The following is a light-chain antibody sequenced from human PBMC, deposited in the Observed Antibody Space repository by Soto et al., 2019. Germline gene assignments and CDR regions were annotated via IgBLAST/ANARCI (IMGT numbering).Light chain of an antibody. CDR1: SSNIGSNT. V-gene: IGLV1-44*01. Sequence: QSVLTQPPSASGTPGQRVTISCSGSSSNIGSNTVDWYQQLPGTAPKLLIYSNNQRPSGVPGRFSGSKSGTSASLAISGLQSEDEADYYCAAWDDSLSGPVFGGGTKLTVL. J-gene: IGLJ2*01. CDR2: SNN. CDR3: AAWDDSLSGPV.